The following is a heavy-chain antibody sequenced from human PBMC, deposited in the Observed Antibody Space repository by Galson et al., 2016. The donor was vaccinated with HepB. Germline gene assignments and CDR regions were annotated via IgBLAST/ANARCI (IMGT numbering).Heavy chain of an antibody. J-gene: IGHJ6*02. CDR2: LIPIFGRT. V-gene: IGHV1-69*13. CDR1: GGTFSSNA. CDR3: ARSQDVYQRRRAYYHYAMDV. Sequence: SVKVSCKASGGTFSSNAISWVRQAPGQGLEWMGGLIPIFGRTYYAQKFQGRVTITADESTSTAYMELRSLRSEDTAVYYCARSQDVYQRRRAYYHYAMDVWAQGTTVTVSS. D-gene: IGHD3-16*01.